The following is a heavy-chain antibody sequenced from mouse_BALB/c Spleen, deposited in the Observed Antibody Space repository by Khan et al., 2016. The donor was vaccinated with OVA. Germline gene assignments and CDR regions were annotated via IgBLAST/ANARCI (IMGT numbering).Heavy chain of an antibody. D-gene: IGHD1-3*01. CDR3: AIVGDI. CDR2: IWAGGST. J-gene: IGHJ2*01. CDR1: GFSLTSYG. V-gene: IGHV2-9*02. Sequence: QVQLKQSGHGLVAPSQSLSITCTVSGFSLTSYGVHWVRQPPGKGLEWRGVIWAGGSTNYNSALMSRLSISKDNSKSQVFLKMNSMQPDDKAMFYCAIVGDIWGQGTTLTVSS.